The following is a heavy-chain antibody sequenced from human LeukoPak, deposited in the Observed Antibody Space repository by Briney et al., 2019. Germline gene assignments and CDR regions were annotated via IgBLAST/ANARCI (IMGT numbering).Heavy chain of an antibody. Sequence: RGSLRLSCAPSGVTFSSYALNWVRQAPREGLEWVSSLSGSGGSTYYADSVKGPFTISTDNSENTLFLQMNSLRAEDTAVYYCAKDLGQGSEDVFDIWGQGTMVTVSS. D-gene: IGHD2-15*01. CDR2: LSGSGGST. V-gene: IGHV3-23*01. CDR3: AKDLGQGSEDVFDI. J-gene: IGHJ3*02. CDR1: GVTFSSYA.